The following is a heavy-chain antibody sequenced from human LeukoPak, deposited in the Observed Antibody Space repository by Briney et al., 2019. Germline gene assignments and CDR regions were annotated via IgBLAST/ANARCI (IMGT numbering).Heavy chain of an antibody. J-gene: IGHJ4*02. CDR1: GFTFSSYA. Sequence: GRSLRLSCAASGFTFSSYAMSWVRQAPGKGLEWASLVTSSGSNTYYADSVKGRFTISRDNSKNTLYLQMNSLRAEDTAVYYCAKSRLGYDYWGQGTLVTVSS. CDR3: AKSRLGYDY. D-gene: IGHD5-12*01. V-gene: IGHV3-23*01. CDR2: VTSSGSNT.